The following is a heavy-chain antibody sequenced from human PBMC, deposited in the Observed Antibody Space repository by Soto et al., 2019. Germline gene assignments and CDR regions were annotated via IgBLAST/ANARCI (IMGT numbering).Heavy chain of an antibody. Sequence: GESLKISWKGSGYSFTSYWIGWVRQMAGKGLEWMGIPYPGEYDPSCSPYFQGQVTISADTSISTAYPRWSSLKDSDNAMYYCARLPYCTNGVCYLNWFDPWGQGTLVTAPQ. J-gene: IGHJ5*02. D-gene: IGHD2-8*01. CDR3: ARLPYCTNGVCYLNWFDP. V-gene: IGHV5-51*01. CDR1: GYSFTSYW. CDR2: PYPGEYDP.